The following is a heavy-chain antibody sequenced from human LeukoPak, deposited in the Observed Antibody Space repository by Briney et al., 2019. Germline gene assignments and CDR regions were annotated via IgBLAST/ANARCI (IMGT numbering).Heavy chain of an antibody. Sequence: ASVKVSCKASGYTFTSYYMNWVRQAPGQGLEWMGIINPSGGRTSYAQRFQGRVTMTTDTSTSTDYMELSSLRSAHTAVYYCARDLLDHHGSDSYYTNWFDPWGQGTLVTVSS. CDR3: ARDLLDHHGSDSYYTNWFDP. J-gene: IGHJ5*02. V-gene: IGHV1-46*01. CDR1: GYTFTSYY. D-gene: IGHD3-10*01. CDR2: INPSGGRT.